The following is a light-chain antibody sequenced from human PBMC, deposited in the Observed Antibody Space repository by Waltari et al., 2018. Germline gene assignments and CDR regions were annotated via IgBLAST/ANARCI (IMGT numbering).Light chain of an antibody. CDR3: QGWDSGGDHVV. V-gene: IGLV3-21*02. CDR2: EDS. J-gene: IGLJ2*01. Sequence: SYVLTQPPSVSVAPGQTARISCGGNNIGFKSVHRYQQKPGQAPVLGVYEDSDRPAGGPERCSGSNSGNTADLTMSRVEDGDEVDYYCQGWDSGGDHVVFGGGTKLTVL. CDR1: NIGFKS.